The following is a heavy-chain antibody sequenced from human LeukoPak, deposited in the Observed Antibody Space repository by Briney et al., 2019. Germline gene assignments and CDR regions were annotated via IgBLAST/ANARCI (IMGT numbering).Heavy chain of an antibody. CDR1: GFTFSSYG. CDR2: ISGSGGST. J-gene: IGHJ4*02. Sequence: KTGGSLRLSCAASGFTFSSYGMSWVRQAPGKGLEWVSAISGSGGSTYYADSVKGRFTISRDNSKNTLYLQMNSLRAEDTAVYYCAKSDEYSYGHDYWGQGTLVTVSS. V-gene: IGHV3-23*01. CDR3: AKSDEYSYGHDY. D-gene: IGHD5-18*01.